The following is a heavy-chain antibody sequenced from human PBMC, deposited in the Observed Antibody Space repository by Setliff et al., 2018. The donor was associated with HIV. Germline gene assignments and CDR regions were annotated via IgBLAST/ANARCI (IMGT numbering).Heavy chain of an antibody. CDR3: AKDLEVLLDYYYMDV. CDR1: GLTFSRYG. D-gene: IGHD1-26*01. CDR2: IQYDESNK. Sequence: GGSLRLSCAVSGLTFSRYGFHWVRQVPGKGLDWVTFIQYDESNKYYGHSVRGRFTISRDNSKNTLYLQMNNLRAEDTAVYYCAKDLEVLLDYYYMDVWGKGTTVTVSS. V-gene: IGHV3-30*02. J-gene: IGHJ6*03.